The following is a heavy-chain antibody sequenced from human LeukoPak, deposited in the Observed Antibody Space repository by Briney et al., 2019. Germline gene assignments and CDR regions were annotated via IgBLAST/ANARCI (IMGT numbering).Heavy chain of an antibody. Sequence: SETLSLTCTVSGGSISSGGYYWSWIRQPPGKGLEWIGYIYHSGSTYYNPSLKSRVTISVDRSKNQFSLKLSSVTAADTAVYYCARDWDSGSSGWGQGTLVTVSS. CDR2: IYHSGST. J-gene: IGHJ4*02. V-gene: IGHV4-30-2*01. CDR1: GGSISSGGYY. CDR3: ARDWDSGSSG. D-gene: IGHD6-6*01.